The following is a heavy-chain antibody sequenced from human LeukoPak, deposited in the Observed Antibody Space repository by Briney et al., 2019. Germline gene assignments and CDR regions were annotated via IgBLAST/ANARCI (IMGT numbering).Heavy chain of an antibody. Sequence: GSSVKVSCKASGGTFSSYAISWVRQAPGQGLEWMGGIIPIFGTANYAQKFQGRVTITADESTSTAYVEPSSLRSEDTAVYYCATLPPRKQLVTIDYWGQGTLVTVSS. D-gene: IGHD6-13*01. CDR2: IIPIFGTA. V-gene: IGHV1-69*01. CDR3: ATLPPRKQLVTIDY. CDR1: GGTFSSYA. J-gene: IGHJ4*02.